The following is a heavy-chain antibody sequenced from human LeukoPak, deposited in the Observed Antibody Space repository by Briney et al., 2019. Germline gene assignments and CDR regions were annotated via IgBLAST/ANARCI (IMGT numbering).Heavy chain of an antibody. CDR2: IKSKTDGGTT. V-gene: IGHV3-15*01. J-gene: IGHJ4*02. CDR3: TTPGYDSSGYPD. Sequence: PGGSLRPSCAASGFTFSNAWMSWVRQAPGKGLEWVGRIKSKTDGGTTDYAAPVKGRFTISRDDSKNTLYLQMNSLKTEDTAVYYCTTPGYDSSGYPDWGQGTLVTVSS. CDR1: GFTFSNAW. D-gene: IGHD3-22*01.